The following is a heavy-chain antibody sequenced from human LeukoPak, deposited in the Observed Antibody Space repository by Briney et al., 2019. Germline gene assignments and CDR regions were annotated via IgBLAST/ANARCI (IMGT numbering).Heavy chain of an antibody. Sequence: LLLSCAASGFHFHDYAMHWVRQPPGKGLEWVSSISWNSGRLGYADSVKGRFTISRDNAKNSLYLEMNSLRAEDTALYFCAKDIDSSSWYYFDYWGQGTLVTVSS. CDR3: AKDIDSSSWYYFDY. V-gene: IGHV3-9*01. D-gene: IGHD6-13*01. J-gene: IGHJ4*02. CDR1: GFHFHDYA. CDR2: ISWNSGRL.